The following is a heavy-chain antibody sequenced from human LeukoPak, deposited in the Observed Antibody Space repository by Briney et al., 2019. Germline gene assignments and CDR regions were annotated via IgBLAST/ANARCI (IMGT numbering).Heavy chain of an antibody. Sequence: GGFLSLSCAASGFTFSSYSMTWLRLAPGKGLEWISVISDSGGHTVYAVSVKGRFTLSRDNSKNTLYLQMNSLRAEDTAVYYGASPSLSGTGRSWFDAWGQGTLVTDCS. CDR3: ASPSLSGTGRSWFDA. CDR1: GFTFSSYS. D-gene: IGHD3-10*01. V-gene: IGHV3-23*01. CDR2: ISDSGGHT. J-gene: IGHJ5*02.